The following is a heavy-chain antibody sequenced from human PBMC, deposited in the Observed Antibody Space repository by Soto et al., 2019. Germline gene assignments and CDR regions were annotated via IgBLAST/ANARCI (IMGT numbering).Heavy chain of an antibody. D-gene: IGHD3-22*01. Sequence: SETLSLTCTVSGGSISSSSYYWGWIRQPPGKGLEWIGSIYYSGSTYYNPSLKSRVTIPVDTSKNQFSLKLSSVTAADTAVYYSPRDYYYDSSGYYWGQGTLVTVSS. CDR1: GGSISSSSYY. J-gene: IGHJ4*02. CDR3: PRDYYYDSSGYY. V-gene: IGHV4-39*01. CDR2: IYYSGST.